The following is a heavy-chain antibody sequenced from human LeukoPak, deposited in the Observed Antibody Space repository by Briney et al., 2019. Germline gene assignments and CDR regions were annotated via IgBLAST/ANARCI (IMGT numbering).Heavy chain of an antibody. CDR1: GFTFSSYE. CDR3: ARDLYRIVVVPHYFDY. J-gene: IGHJ4*02. Sequence: GGSLRLSCAASGFTFSSYEMNWVRQAPGKGLEGVSYISSSGSTIYYADSVKGRFTISRDNAKNSLYLQMNSLSAEDTAVYYCARDLYRIVVVPHYFDYWGQGTLVTVSS. CDR2: ISSSGSTI. V-gene: IGHV3-48*03. D-gene: IGHD3-22*01.